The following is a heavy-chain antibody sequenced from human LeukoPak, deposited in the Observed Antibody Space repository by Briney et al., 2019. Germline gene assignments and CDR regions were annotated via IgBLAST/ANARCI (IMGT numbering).Heavy chain of an antibody. CDR3: ARGYYDSSEDY. Sequence: SETLSLTCTVSGGSISSGSYYWSWIRQPAGKGLEWIGRIYTSGSTNYNPSLKSRVTISVDTSKNQFSLKLSSVTAADTAVYYCARGYYDSSEDYWGQGTLVTVSS. J-gene: IGHJ4*02. V-gene: IGHV4-61*02. CDR1: GGSISSGSYY. CDR2: IYTSGST. D-gene: IGHD3-22*01.